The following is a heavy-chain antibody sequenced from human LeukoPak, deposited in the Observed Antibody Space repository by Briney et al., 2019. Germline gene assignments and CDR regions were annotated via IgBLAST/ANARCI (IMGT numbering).Heavy chain of an antibody. CDR2: ISGSGSST. V-gene: IGHV3-23*01. CDR3: ANKKGRIAVAGFPFDY. J-gene: IGHJ4*02. D-gene: IGHD6-19*01. Sequence: GGSLRLSCAASGFTFSSYAMSWVRQAPGKGLEWVSAISGSGSSTYYADSVKGRFTISRDNSKNTLYLQTNSLRAEDTAVYYCANKKGRIAVAGFPFDYWGQGTLVTVSS. CDR1: GFTFSSYA.